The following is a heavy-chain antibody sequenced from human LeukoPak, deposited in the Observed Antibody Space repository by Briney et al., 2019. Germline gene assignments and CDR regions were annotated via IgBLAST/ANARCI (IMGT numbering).Heavy chain of an antibody. CDR2: ISSSSSTI. CDR3: ARLGFGDAFDI. D-gene: IGHD3-16*01. Sequence: GGSLRLSCAASGFTFSSYSMNWVRQAPGKGLEWVSYISSSSSTIYYADSVKGRFTISRDNAKNSLYLQMNSLRAEDTAVYYCARLGFGDAFDIWGQGTMVTVSS. V-gene: IGHV3-48*01. CDR1: GFTFSSYS. J-gene: IGHJ3*02.